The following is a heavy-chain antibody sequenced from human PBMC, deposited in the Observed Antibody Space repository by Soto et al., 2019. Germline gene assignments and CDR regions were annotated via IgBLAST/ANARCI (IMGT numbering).Heavy chain of an antibody. V-gene: IGHV3-48*03. CDR1: GFTFSSYA. D-gene: IGHD5-12*01. CDR2: ISSSGETI. J-gene: IGHJ4*02. CDR3: ARGSRGSDKFYFDY. Sequence: LRLSCAASGFTFSSYAMSWVRQAPGKGLEWISYISSSGETIHYADSVKGRFTISRDNAKNSLYLQLNSLRVEDTAVYFCARGSRGSDKFYFDYWGQGTLVTVSS.